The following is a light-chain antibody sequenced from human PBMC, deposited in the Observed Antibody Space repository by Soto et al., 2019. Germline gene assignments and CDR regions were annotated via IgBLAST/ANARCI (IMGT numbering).Light chain of an antibody. J-gene: IGKJ1*01. Sequence: EVVMTQSPATLSVSPGERATLSCRASQSVSSNLAWYQQKPGQAPRLLIYGASTRATGIPARFSGSGSGTEFTLTISGLQSEDFAVYYCQHYNNWPPWTFGQGTKVDIK. CDR1: QSVSSN. V-gene: IGKV3-15*01. CDR3: QHYNNWPPWT. CDR2: GAS.